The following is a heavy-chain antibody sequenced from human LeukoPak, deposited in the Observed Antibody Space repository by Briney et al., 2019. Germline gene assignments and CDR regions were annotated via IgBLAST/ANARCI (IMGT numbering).Heavy chain of an antibody. V-gene: IGHV3-23*01. CDR2: ISGSGGST. CDR1: RFTFSSYA. CDR3: AKDSLALDY. J-gene: IGHJ4*02. Sequence: GGSLRLSCAASRFTFSSYAMNWVRQAPGKGLEWVSIISGSGGSTYYADSVKGRFTISRDNSKNTLYLQMNSLRAEDTAVYYCAKDSLALDYWGQGTLVTVSS.